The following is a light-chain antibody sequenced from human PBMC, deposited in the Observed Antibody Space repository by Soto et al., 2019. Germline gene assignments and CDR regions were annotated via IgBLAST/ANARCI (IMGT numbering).Light chain of an antibody. CDR2: EVS. J-gene: IGLJ2*01. V-gene: IGLV2-14*01. Sequence: QSALTQPASVSGSPGQSITISCTGTSSDVGGHHYVSWYQQLPGKAPKLMIYEVSNRPSGVSNRFSGSKSGNTASLTISELQAEDEADYYCSSYTSRSTPVFGGGTKVTVL. CDR1: SSDVGGHHY. CDR3: SSYTSRSTPV.